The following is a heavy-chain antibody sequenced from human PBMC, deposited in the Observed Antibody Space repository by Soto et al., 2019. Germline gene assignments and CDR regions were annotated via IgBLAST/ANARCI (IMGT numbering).Heavy chain of an antibody. CDR2: ISYDGSNK. CDR1: GFTFSSYG. Sequence: QVQLVESGGGVVQPGRSLRLSCAASGFTFSSYGMHWVRQAPGKGLEWVAVISYDGSNKYYADSVKGRFTISRDNSKNTLYLQMNSLRAEDTAVYYCAKDPRTGYSSGWYDYWGQGTLVTVSS. J-gene: IGHJ4*02. CDR3: AKDPRTGYSSGWYDY. V-gene: IGHV3-30*18. D-gene: IGHD6-19*01.